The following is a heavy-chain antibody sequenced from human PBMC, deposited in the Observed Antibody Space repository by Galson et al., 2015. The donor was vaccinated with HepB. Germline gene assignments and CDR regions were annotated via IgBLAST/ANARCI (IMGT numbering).Heavy chain of an antibody. CDR2: ISGSGDFI. Sequence: SLRLSCAASGFSFSRYEMNWVRQAPGKGLEWVSYISGSGDFIFYADSVKGRFTISRDNAKNSLYLQMNSLKPEDTAVYYCARAPIYSNRGYYSDYWGQGTLVTVSS. D-gene: IGHD4-11*01. CDR3: ARAPIYSNRGYYSDY. V-gene: IGHV3-48*03. J-gene: IGHJ4*02. CDR1: GFSFSRYE.